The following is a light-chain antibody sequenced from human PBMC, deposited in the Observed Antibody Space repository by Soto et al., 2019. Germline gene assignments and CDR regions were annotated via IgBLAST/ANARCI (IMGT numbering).Light chain of an antibody. CDR2: GAS. CDR3: QVRTNWSIA. V-gene: IGKV3-11*01. Sequence: EIVFTQSPFTLSFYPLEVATLSCRASQSVSSNLAWYQQKPGQAPRLLIYGASSRATGIPARFSGTGSGTDFTLTINNLEPEDFAVYYCQVRTNWSIAFGQGTRLEIK. CDR1: QSVSSN. J-gene: IGKJ5*01.